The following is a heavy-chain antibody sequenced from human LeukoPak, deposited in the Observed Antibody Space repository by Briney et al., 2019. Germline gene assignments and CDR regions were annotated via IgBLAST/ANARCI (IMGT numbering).Heavy chain of an antibody. V-gene: IGHV3-23*01. CDR3: AKDGIAVAGDY. J-gene: IGHJ4*02. Sequence: SGGSLRLSCAVSGFTVSSNYMSWVRQAPGRGLEWVSAISGSGGSTCYADSVKGRFTISRDNSKNTLYLQMNSLRAEDTAVYYCAKDGIAVAGDYWGQGTLVTVS. CDR1: GFTVSSNY. CDR2: ISGSGGST. D-gene: IGHD6-19*01.